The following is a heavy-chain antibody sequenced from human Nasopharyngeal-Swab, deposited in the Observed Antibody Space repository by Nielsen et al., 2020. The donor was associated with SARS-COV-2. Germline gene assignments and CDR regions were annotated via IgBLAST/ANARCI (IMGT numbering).Heavy chain of an antibody. Sequence: GGSLRLSCAASGFSFSNFAIHWVRQAPGKGQEWVAVMSVMSVNGINQYYADSVKGRFTISRDTSKNTVFLQMNSLRAEDTAVYYCARDPTLGGMIEDYYFDYWGQGTLVTVSS. J-gene: IGHJ4*02. CDR2: MSVMSVNGINQ. D-gene: IGHD3-16*01. CDR1: GFSFSNFA. CDR3: ARDPTLGGMIEDYYFDY. V-gene: IGHV3-30*04.